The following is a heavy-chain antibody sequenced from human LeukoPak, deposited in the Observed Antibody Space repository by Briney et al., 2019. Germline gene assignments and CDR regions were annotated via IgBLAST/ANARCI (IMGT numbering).Heavy chain of an antibody. J-gene: IGHJ4*02. CDR3: TKGQRSVVVSAIES. CDR1: GFPFSSYG. V-gene: IGHV3-30*18. CDR2: ISNDGNNK. D-gene: IGHD2-21*01. Sequence: GGSLRLSCAASGFPFSSYGMYWVRQAPGKGLEWVAAISNDGNNKFYADSVKGRFTMSRDNPKNTMNLQMNSLRAEDTAVYYCTKGQRSVVVSAIESWGQGTPVTVSS.